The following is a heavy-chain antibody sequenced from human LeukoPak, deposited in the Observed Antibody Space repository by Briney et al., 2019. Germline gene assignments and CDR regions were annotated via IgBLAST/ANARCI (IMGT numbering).Heavy chain of an antibody. V-gene: IGHV4-34*01. CDR1: GGSLSGPY. D-gene: IGHD2-15*01. CDR3: ARGGLGYCSGGACYHEYFQH. J-gene: IGHJ1*01. Sequence: SETLSLTCAVFGGSLSGPYWSWIRQPPGKGLEWIGEINHSGSTNYNPSLKSRVTISVDTSKNQFSLKLSSVTAADTAVYYCARGGLGYCSGGACYHEYFQHWGQGTLVTVSS. CDR2: INHSGST.